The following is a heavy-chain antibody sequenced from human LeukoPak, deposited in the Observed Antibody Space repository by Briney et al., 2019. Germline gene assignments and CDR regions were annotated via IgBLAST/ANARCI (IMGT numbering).Heavy chain of an antibody. Sequence: GASVKVSCKASGYTFTACYISWVRQAPGQGLEWMGWISGYNRKTNYAQKLQGRVTMTTDTSTSTAYMELRSLRSDDTAVYYCARVRDFYDNSAYLSTFDSWGQGTLVTVSS. CDR3: ARVRDFYDNSAYLSTFDS. CDR1: GYTFTACY. D-gene: IGHD3-22*01. CDR2: ISGYNRKT. J-gene: IGHJ4*02. V-gene: IGHV1-18*01.